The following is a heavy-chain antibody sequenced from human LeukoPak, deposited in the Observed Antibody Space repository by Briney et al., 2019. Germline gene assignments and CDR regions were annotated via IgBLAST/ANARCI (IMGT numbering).Heavy chain of an antibody. V-gene: IGHV3-53*01. J-gene: IGHJ6*03. CDR2: IYSGGTT. CDR1: GFTVSSNY. Sequence: GGSLRLSCAASGFTVSSNYMSWVRQAPGKGLEWVSVIYSGGTTYYTDSVKGRFTISRDDSENTLYLQMNSLRADDTAVYYCAAYLALRPEKYYYYMDIWGKGTTVTVSS. CDR3: AAYLALRPEKYYYYMDI. D-gene: IGHD6-6*01.